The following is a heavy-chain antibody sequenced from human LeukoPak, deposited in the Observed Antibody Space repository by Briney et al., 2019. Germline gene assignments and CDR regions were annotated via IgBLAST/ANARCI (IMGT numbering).Heavy chain of an antibody. Sequence: PGGSLRLSCAASGFTFSSYSMNWVRLAPGKGLEWVSSISTSSNYIFYADSVKGRFTISRDNAKNSLYLQMNSLRTEDTAVYHCARGTYDNSGLVDYWGQGTLVTVSS. CDR1: GFTFSSYS. J-gene: IGHJ4*02. CDR2: ISTSSNYI. CDR3: ARGTYDNSGLVDY. V-gene: IGHV3-21*06. D-gene: IGHD3-22*01.